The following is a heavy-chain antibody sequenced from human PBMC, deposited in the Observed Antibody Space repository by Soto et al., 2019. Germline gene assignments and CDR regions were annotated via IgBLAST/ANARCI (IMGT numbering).Heavy chain of an antibody. CDR2: ISWNSGRI. J-gene: IGHJ4*02. CDR3: AKDIREYGSGWTYCDN. Sequence: EVQLVESGGGLVQPGRSLRLACAASGFTFDDYAMHWVRQGPGKGLEWVSGISWNSGRIDYADSVKGRFTISRDNAKKSLYLQMNSLRGADTALYYCAKDIREYGSGWTYCDNWGQGTLVTVSS. D-gene: IGHD6-19*01. CDR1: GFTFDDYA. V-gene: IGHV3-9*01.